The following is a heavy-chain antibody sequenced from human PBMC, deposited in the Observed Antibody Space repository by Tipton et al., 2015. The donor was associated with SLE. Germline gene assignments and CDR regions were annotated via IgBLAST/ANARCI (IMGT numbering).Heavy chain of an antibody. D-gene: IGHD6-13*01. V-gene: IGHV4-59*04. CDR2: IYYSGST. J-gene: IGHJ4*02. CDR1: GGSISSHY. Sequence: LRLSCTVSGGSISSHYWSWIRQPPGKGLEWIGYIYYSGSTYYNPSLKSRVTISVDTSKNQFSLKLSSVTAADTAVYYCAAERSSSWSYFDYWGQGTLVTVSS. CDR3: AAERSSSWSYFDY.